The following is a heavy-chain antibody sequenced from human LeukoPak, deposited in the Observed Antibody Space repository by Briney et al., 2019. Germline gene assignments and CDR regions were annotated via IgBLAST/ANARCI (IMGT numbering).Heavy chain of an antibody. D-gene: IGHD2-15*01. CDR1: GYSFGNYW. CDR2: IYPSDSDT. V-gene: IGHV5-51*01. Sequence: GESLKISCKGSGYSFGNYWIGWVRHMPGKGLEWMGLIYPSDSDTRYSPSFQGQVTNSADQSITTAYLQWSSLKASDIAMYYCARLGYCGGGSCYSRGSFDYWGQGTLVTVSS. CDR3: ARLGYCGGGSCYSRGSFDY. J-gene: IGHJ4*02.